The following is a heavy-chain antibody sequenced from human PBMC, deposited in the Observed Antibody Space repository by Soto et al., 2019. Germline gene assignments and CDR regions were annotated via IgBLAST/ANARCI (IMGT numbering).Heavy chain of an antibody. CDR2: IYHSGSN. CDR3: AGVYYDSSGYPSAFAI. Sequence: QLQLQESGSGLVKPSQTLSLTCAVSGGSISSGGYSWSWIRQPPGKGLEWIGYIYHSGSNYSNPSPKSRLTFRDDRPQTRFPQRLCCLNAGATALHSCAGVYYDSSGYPSAFAIWGQVKIVTVSA. J-gene: IGHJ3*02. D-gene: IGHD3-22*01. CDR1: GGSISSGGYS. V-gene: IGHV4-30-2*01.